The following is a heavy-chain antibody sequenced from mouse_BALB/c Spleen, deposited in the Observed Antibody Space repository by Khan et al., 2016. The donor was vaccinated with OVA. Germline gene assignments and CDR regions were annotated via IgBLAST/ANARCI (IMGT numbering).Heavy chain of an antibody. D-gene: IGHD2-3*01. V-gene: IGHV14-1*02. CDR2: IDPENGNT. CDR1: GFNIKDYY. J-gene: IGHJ3*01. CDR3: ARAGYSPWFAY. Sequence: MQLQQSGAELARPGALVKLSCKASGFNIKDYYIHWVKQRPEQGLEWIGWIDPENGNTIYDPKFQGKANITADTSSNTAYLHFSSLTSEDTAVYYCARAGYSPWFAYWGQGTLVTVSA.